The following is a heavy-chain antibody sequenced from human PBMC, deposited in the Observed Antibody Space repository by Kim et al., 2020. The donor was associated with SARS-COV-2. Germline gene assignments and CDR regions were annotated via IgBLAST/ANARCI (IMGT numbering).Heavy chain of an antibody. CDR2: IYPGDSDT. Sequence: GESLKISCKGSGYSFTSYWIGWVRQMPGKGLEWMGIIYPGDSDTRYSPSFQGQVTISADKSISTAYLQWSSLKASDTAMYYCAVEASNYAGRKRPDYYYYGMDVWGQGTTVTVSS. J-gene: IGHJ6*02. V-gene: IGHV5-51*01. D-gene: IGHD4-4*01. CDR1: GYSFTSYW. CDR3: AVEASNYAGRKRPDYYYYGMDV.